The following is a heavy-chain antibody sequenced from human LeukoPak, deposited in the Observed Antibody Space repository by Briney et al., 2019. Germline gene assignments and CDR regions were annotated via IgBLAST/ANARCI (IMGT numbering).Heavy chain of an antibody. Sequence: SETLSLTCTVSGVSISSYYWSWIRQPPGKGLEWIGYIYYSGSTNYNPSLKSRVTISVDTSKNQFSLKLSSVTAADTAVYYCARDRYYDSSGSLGDWFDPWGQGTLVTVSS. V-gene: IGHV4-59*01. CDR1: GVSISSYY. J-gene: IGHJ5*02. D-gene: IGHD3-22*01. CDR2: IYYSGST. CDR3: ARDRYYDSSGSLGDWFDP.